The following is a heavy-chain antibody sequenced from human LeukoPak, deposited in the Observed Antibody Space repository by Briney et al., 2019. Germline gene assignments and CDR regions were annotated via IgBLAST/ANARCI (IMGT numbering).Heavy chain of an antibody. CDR1: GGSISSYY. CDR3: ARHASLLWFGELLNWFDP. D-gene: IGHD3-10*01. Sequence: PETLSLTCTVSGGSISSYYWSWIRQPPGKGLEWIGYIYYSGSTNYNPSLKSRVTISVDTSKNQFSLKLSSVTAADTAVYYCARHASLLWFGELLNWFDPWGQGTLVTVSS. CDR2: IYYSGST. V-gene: IGHV4-59*08. J-gene: IGHJ5*02.